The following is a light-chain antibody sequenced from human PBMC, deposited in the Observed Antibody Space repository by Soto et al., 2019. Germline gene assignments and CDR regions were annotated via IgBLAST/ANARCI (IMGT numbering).Light chain of an antibody. V-gene: IGKV3-15*01. Sequence: EMVMTQSPATLSVFPGERATLSCRASQSVSSNLAWYQQKPGQAPRLLIYGASTRATGIPARFSGSGSGTEFTLTISSLQSEDCAVYYCQQYNNWPRTFGQGTKVEIK. CDR2: GAS. CDR1: QSVSSN. CDR3: QQYNNWPRT. J-gene: IGKJ1*01.